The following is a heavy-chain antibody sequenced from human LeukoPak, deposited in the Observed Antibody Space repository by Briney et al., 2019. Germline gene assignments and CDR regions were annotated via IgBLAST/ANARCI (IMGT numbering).Heavy chain of an antibody. D-gene: IGHD6-13*01. CDR1: GFTFSNYW. J-gene: IGHJ4*02. V-gene: IGHV3-7*02. Sequence: PGGSLRLSCVASGFTFSNYWMSWVRQAPGKGLEWVANIKEDGSQKYYVDSVKGRFTISRDNAKNSLYLQMNSLRAEDTAVYYCARGSSSSWYVYDYWGQGTLVTVSS. CDR3: ARGSSSSWYVYDY. CDR2: IKEDGSQK.